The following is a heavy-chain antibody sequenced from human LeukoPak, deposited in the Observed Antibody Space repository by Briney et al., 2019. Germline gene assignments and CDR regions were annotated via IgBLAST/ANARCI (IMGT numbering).Heavy chain of an antibody. CDR1: GFTFSSYW. D-gene: IGHD3-16*02. CDR3: SRAPSEIGRSYPEYFRH. Sequence: GGSLRLSCAASGFTFSSYWMHWVRQAPGKGLVWVSRIKSDGKTNYADSVKGRFTISRDNAKNTVSLQMNSLRAEDTGVYYCSRAPSEIGRSYPEYFRHWGQGTLVTVSS. J-gene: IGHJ1*01. V-gene: IGHV3-74*01. CDR2: IKSDGKT.